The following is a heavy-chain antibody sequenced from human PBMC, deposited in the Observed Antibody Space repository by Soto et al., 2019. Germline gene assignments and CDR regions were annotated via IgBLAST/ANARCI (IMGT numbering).Heavy chain of an antibody. CDR2: TFVTGAT. J-gene: IGHJ6*02. D-gene: IGHD3-10*01. V-gene: IGHV4-61*01. CDR3: ARGRSDSAGSSFGRRMDV. Sequence: QVQLQESGPGLVKSSETLSLICFVSGEALGSGQSYWNWIRQAPGKGLEWIGQTFVTGATKYSASLTGRVTISVDTSKSQISLTLTSVTAADSATYFCARGRSDSAGSSFGRRMDVWGQGTTVTVSS. CDR1: GEALGSGQSY.